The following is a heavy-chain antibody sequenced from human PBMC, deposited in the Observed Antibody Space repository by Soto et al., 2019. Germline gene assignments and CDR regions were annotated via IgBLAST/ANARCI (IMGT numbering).Heavy chain of an antibody. CDR3: ARVLAARASRDFDY. CDR1: GGSFSTDY. Sequence: PSETLSLTCAVYGGSFSTDYWSWIRQPPGKGLEWIGEINPSGGTNYNPSLKSRVTISVATSKNQFSLKSSSVTAADTAVYYCARVLAARASRDFDYWGQGTLVTVSS. D-gene: IGHD6-6*01. J-gene: IGHJ4*02. CDR2: INPSGGT. V-gene: IGHV4-34*01.